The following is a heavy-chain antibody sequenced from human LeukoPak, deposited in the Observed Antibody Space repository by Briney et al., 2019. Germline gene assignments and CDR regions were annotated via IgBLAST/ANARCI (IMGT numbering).Heavy chain of an antibody. Sequence: PGGSLRLSCAASGFTFSSYAMSWVRQAPGKGLEWVSAISGSGGSTYYADSVKGRFTISRDNSKNTLYLQMNSLGAEDTALYYCAKAAAPTLGANYYYYYYMDVWGKGTTVTISS. CDR1: GFTFSSYA. V-gene: IGHV3-23*01. D-gene: IGHD6-13*01. CDR2: ISGSGGST. CDR3: AKAAAPTLGANYYYYYYMDV. J-gene: IGHJ6*03.